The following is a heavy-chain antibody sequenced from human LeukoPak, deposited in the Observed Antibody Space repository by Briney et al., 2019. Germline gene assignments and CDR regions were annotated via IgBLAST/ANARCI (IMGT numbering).Heavy chain of an antibody. Sequence: ASVKVSCKASGGTFSSYAISWVRQAPGQGLEWMGGIIPIFGTANYAQKFQGRVTITADESTSTAYMELSSLRSEDTAVYYCAKNYQGSGPDKNDYWAQGPLAPASP. D-gene: IGHD5-24*01. V-gene: IGHV1-69*13. CDR2: IIPIFGTA. CDR1: GGTFSSYA. CDR3: AKNYQGSGPDKNDY. J-gene: IGHJ4*02.